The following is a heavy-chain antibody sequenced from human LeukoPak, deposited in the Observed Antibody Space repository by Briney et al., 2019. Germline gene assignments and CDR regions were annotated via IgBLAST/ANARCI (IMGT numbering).Heavy chain of an antibody. CDR3: ARGLWSHFDY. Sequence: PGGSLRLSCAASGFTFSSYSMNWVRQAPGKGLEWVSPISSSSSYIYYADSVKGRFTISRDNAKNSLHLQMNSLRAEDTAVYYCARGLWSHFDYWGQGTLVTVSS. CDR1: GFTFSSYS. CDR2: ISSSSSYI. D-gene: IGHD3-10*01. V-gene: IGHV3-21*01. J-gene: IGHJ4*02.